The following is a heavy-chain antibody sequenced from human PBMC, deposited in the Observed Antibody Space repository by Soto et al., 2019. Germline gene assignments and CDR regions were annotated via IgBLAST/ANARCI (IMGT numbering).Heavy chain of an antibody. D-gene: IGHD3-9*01. Sequence: GGSLRLSCAASGFTFSSYAMHWVRQAPGKGLEYVSAISSNGGSTYYANSVKGRFTISRDNSKNTLYLQMGSLRAEDMAVYYCARAGRVLRYFDWYYYYYMDVWGKGTTVTVSS. CDR3: ARAGRVLRYFDWYYYYYMDV. J-gene: IGHJ6*03. CDR2: ISSNGGST. CDR1: GFTFSSYA. V-gene: IGHV3-64*01.